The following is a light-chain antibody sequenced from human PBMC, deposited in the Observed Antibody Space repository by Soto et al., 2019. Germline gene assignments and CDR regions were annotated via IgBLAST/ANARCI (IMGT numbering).Light chain of an antibody. CDR2: DAY. CDR1: QSISSW. J-gene: IGKJ4*01. Sequence: DIQMTQSPSTLSASVGDRVTITCRASQSISSWLAWYQQKPGKAHKLLIYDAYSLESGVQSRFSGSGSGTEFTLTIRSLQPDDFATYYCKQYNSYSFTFGGGTKVDIK. V-gene: IGKV1-5*01. CDR3: KQYNSYSFT.